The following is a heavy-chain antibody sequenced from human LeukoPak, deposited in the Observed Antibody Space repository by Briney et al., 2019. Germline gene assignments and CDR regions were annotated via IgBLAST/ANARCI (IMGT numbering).Heavy chain of an antibody. CDR1: GGSISSSNW. Sequence: SETLSLTCAVSGGSISSSNWWSWVRQPPGKGLEWIGEIYHSGSTNYNPSLKSRVTISVDKSKNQFSLKLSSVTAADTAVYYCARHSYDFWSGYFSHSDYWGQGTLVTVSS. CDR3: ARHSYDFWSGYFSHSDY. D-gene: IGHD3-3*01. V-gene: IGHV4-4*02. CDR2: IYHSGST. J-gene: IGHJ4*02.